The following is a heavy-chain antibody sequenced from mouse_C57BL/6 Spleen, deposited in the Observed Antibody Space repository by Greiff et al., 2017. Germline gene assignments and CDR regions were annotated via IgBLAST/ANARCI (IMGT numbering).Heavy chain of an antibody. J-gene: IGHJ4*01. V-gene: IGHV1-82*01. Sequence: VQLQQSGPELVKPGASVKISCKASGYAFSSSWMNWVKQRPGTGLEWIGRIYPGDGDTNYNGKFKGKATLTADKSSSTAYMQLSSLTSEDSAVYFCARTIYYGNYRAMDYWGQGTSVTVSS. CDR3: ARTIYYGNYRAMDY. CDR2: IYPGDGDT. D-gene: IGHD2-1*01. CDR1: GYAFSSSW.